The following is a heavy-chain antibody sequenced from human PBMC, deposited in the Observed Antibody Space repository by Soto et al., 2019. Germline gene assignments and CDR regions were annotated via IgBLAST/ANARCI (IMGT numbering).Heavy chain of an antibody. CDR1: GGAIISSNW. CDR3: ASSGYSYGLDY. V-gene: IGHV4-4*02. CDR2: IYHSGST. D-gene: IGHD5-18*01. J-gene: IGHJ4*02. Sequence: SETLSLTCAVSGGAIISSNWLMLFRQPPGKGLEWIGEIYHSGSTNYNPSLKSRVTISVDKSKNQFSLKLSSVTAADTAVYYCASSGYSYGLDYWGQGTLVTVSS.